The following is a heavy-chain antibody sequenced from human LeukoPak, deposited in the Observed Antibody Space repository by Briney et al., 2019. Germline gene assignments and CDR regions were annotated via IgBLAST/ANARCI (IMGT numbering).Heavy chain of an antibody. CDR1: GFTVSSNY. J-gene: IGHJ4*02. CDR3: ARHFVTFPHYFDY. V-gene: IGHV3-53*04. Sequence: GGSLRLSCAASGFTVSSNYMSWVRQAPGKGLEWVSVIFSGGTTYYADSVKGRFTISRHNSENTLYLQMNSLRGEDTAVYYCARHFVTFPHYFDYWVRGTRITVSS. D-gene: IGHD2-21*01. CDR2: IFSGGTT.